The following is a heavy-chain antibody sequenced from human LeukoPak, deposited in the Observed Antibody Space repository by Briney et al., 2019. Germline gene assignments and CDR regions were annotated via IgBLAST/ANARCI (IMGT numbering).Heavy chain of an antibody. CDR1: AFIFSGHW. D-gene: IGHD2-2*01. J-gene: IGHJ6*02. Sequence: GGSLRLSCEGSAFIFSGHWMNWVRQTPGKGLEWVALISYDGSNEYYADSVRGRFTISRDNSKFTLYMQMNSLRAEDTAVYYCARVRAGYCTSTSCYTGMDVWGQGTTVTVSS. CDR2: ISYDGSNE. CDR3: ARVRAGYCTSTSCYTGMDV. V-gene: IGHV3-30*03.